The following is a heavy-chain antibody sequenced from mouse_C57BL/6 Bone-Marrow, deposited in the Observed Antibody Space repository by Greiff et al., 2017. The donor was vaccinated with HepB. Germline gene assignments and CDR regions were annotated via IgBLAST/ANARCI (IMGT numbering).Heavy chain of an antibody. CDR2: IYPGSGST. CDR3: ARPYYYGSSLPYAMDY. J-gene: IGHJ4*01. Sequence: VKLQQPGAELVEPGASVKMSCKASGYTFTSYWITWVKQRPGQGLEWIGDIYPGSGSTNYNEKFKSKATLTVDTSSSTAYMQLSSLTSEDSAVYYCARPYYYGSSLPYAMDYWGQGTSVTVSS. CDR1: GYTFTSYW. V-gene: IGHV1-55*01. D-gene: IGHD1-1*01.